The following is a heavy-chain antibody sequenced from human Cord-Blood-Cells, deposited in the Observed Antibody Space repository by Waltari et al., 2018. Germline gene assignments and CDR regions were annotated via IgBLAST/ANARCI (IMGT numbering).Heavy chain of an antibody. CDR2: ISYDGSNK. D-gene: IGHD6-13*01. V-gene: IGHV3-30-3*01. J-gene: IGHJ4*02. CDR3: ARDLGLGKAAAGYFDY. CDR1: GCTFSSYA. Sequence: QVQLVESGGGVVKPGRSLRLSCAASGCTFSSYAMHWVRQAPGKGLGWVAVISYDGSNKYYADSVKGRFTISRDNSKNTLYLQMNSLRAEDTAVYYCARDLGLGKAAAGYFDYWGQGTLVTVSS.